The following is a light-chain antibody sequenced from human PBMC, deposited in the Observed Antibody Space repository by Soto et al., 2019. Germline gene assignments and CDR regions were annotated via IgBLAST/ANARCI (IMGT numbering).Light chain of an antibody. CDR1: LSVNSN. V-gene: IGKV3-15*01. CDR3: QQYNVWPLT. CDR2: VAS. J-gene: IGKJ4*01. Sequence: EIVMTQSPVTLSVSPGDRATLSCRASLSVNSNLAWYQHKPGQTPKLLIYVASTRATGIPARFSGSGSGTEFTLTISSLQSEDFAVYYCQQYNVWPLTFGGGTKVEFK.